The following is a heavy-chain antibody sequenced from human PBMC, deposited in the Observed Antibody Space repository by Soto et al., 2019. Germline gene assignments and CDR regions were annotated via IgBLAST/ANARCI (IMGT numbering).Heavy chain of an antibody. Sequence: PSETLSLTCTVSGGSISSYYWSWIRQPPGKGLEWIGYIYYSGSTNYNPSLKSRVTISVDTSKNQFSLKLSSVTAADTAVYYCATGITMVRGVIILYFDYWGQGTLVTVSS. D-gene: IGHD3-10*01. V-gene: IGHV4-59*08. CDR3: ATGITMVRGVIILYFDY. CDR2: IYYSGST. J-gene: IGHJ4*02. CDR1: GGSISSYY.